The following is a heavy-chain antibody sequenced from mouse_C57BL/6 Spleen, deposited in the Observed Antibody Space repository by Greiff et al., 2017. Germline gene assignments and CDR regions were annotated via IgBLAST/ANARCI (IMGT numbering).Heavy chain of an antibody. V-gene: IGHV2-5*01. CDR1: GFSLTSYG. Sequence: QVQLKQSGPGLVQPSQSLSITCTVSGFSLTSYGVHWVRQSPGKGLEWLGVIWRGGSTDYNAAFMSRLSITKDNSKTQVFFKMNSLQADDTAIYYCAKKEGSSYDYAMDYWGQGTSVTVSS. CDR3: AKKEGSSYDYAMDY. D-gene: IGHD1-1*01. CDR2: IWRGGST. J-gene: IGHJ4*01.